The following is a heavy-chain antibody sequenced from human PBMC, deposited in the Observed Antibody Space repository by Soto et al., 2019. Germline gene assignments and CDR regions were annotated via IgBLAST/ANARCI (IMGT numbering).Heavy chain of an antibody. D-gene: IGHD2-15*01. CDR3: ARFIAAEYYFDY. CDR2: SXPNSGXT. Sequence: XVKVSCKASGHTFITYYMHWVRQAPGQRLERMGWSXPNSGXTNYEQNFQGXXTMTRETSXRTASMEMSRLRSDDTAVYYCARFIAAEYYFDYWGKGTLVTVYS. V-gene: IGHV1-2*04. CDR1: GHTFITYY. J-gene: IGHJ4*02.